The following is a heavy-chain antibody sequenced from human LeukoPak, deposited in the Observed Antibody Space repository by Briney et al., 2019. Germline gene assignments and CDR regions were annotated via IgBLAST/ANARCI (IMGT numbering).Heavy chain of an antibody. J-gene: IGHJ4*01. V-gene: IGHV3-30*18. Sequence: PGGSLRLSCAASGFTFSSYGMHWVRQAPGKGLEWVAVISYDGSNKYYADSVKGRFTISRDNSKNTLYLQMNSLRAEDTAVYYCAKDLELRYFDWLPSLGYWGQEPWSPSPQ. CDR1: GFTFSSYG. CDR3: AKDLELRYFDWLPSLGY. CDR2: ISYDGSNK. D-gene: IGHD3-9*01.